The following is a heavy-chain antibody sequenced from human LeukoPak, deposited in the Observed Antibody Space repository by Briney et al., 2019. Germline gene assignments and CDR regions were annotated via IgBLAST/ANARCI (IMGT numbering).Heavy chain of an antibody. Sequence: PGGSLRLSCAASGFTFSHYGMHWVRQAPGKGLEWVSVIYSGGSTYYADSVKGRFTISRDNSKNTLYLQMNSLRAEDTAVYYCARADGYNFAFDYWGQGTLVTVSS. CDR1: GFTFSHYG. J-gene: IGHJ4*02. D-gene: IGHD5-24*01. CDR2: IYSGGST. V-gene: IGHV3-53*01. CDR3: ARADGYNFAFDY.